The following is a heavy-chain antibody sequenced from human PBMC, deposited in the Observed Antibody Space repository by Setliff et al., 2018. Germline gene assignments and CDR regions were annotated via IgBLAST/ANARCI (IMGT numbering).Heavy chain of an antibody. Sequence: SVKVSCKASGYTFTSYYIHWVRQAPGQGLEWMGGIIPIFGTANYAQKFQGRVTITADESTSTAYMELSSLRSEDTAVYYCARVRLVATTNYYYYYYMDVWGKGTTVTVSS. J-gene: IGHJ6*03. CDR3: ARVRLVATTNYYYYYYMDV. V-gene: IGHV1-69*13. CDR1: GYTFTSYY. CDR2: IIPIFGTA. D-gene: IGHD5-12*01.